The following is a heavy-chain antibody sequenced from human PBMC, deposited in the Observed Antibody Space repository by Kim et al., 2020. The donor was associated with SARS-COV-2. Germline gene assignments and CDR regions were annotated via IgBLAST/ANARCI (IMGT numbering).Heavy chain of an antibody. Sequence: GGSLRLSCAASGFTFSSYSMNWVRQAPGKGLEWVSSISSSSSYIYYADSVKGRFTISRDNAKNSLYLQMNSLRAEDTAVYYCARDASPNYYDSSGYPYWGQGTLVIVSS. D-gene: IGHD3-22*01. CDR3: ARDASPNYYDSSGYPY. CDR1: GFTFSSYS. V-gene: IGHV3-21*01. CDR2: ISSSSSYI. J-gene: IGHJ4*02.